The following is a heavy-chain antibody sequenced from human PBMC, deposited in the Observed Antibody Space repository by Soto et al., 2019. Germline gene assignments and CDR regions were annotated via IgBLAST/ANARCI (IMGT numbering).Heavy chain of an antibody. Sequence: QVQLVQSGAEVKKPGASVKVSCKASGYTFTSYGISWVRQAPGQGLEWMGWISAYNGNTNYAQQLQGRVTMTTDTTTSTAYMELRSLRSDDTAVYYCAREGFWRGYYKVGSMDVWGKGTTVTVSS. CDR2: ISAYNGNT. V-gene: IGHV1-18*01. CDR1: GYTFTSYG. D-gene: IGHD3-3*01. J-gene: IGHJ6*03. CDR3: AREGFWRGYYKVGSMDV.